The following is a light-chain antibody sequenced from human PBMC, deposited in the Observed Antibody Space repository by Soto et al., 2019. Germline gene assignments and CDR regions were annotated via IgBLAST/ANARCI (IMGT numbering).Light chain of an antibody. CDR1: RSNIGAGYD. V-gene: IGLV1-40*01. Sequence: QAVVTQPPSVSGAPGQRVIISCTGSRSNIGAGYDVHWYQQLPGTAPKLLIYGTNNRPSGVPDRFSGSKSGMSASLAITGLQAADEANYYCQSYDNSLSGSRVFGGGTQLTVL. CDR3: QSYDNSLSGSRV. J-gene: IGLJ3*02. CDR2: GTN.